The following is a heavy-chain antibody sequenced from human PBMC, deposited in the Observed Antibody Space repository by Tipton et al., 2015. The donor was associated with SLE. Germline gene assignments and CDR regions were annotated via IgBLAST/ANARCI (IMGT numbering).Heavy chain of an antibody. J-gene: IGHJ3*02. D-gene: IGHD3-3*01. CDR1: GGSISSYY. CDR2: IYYSGST. Sequence: LSLTCTVSGGSISSYYWSWIRQPPGKGLEWIGYIYYSGSTNYNPSLKSRVTISVDTSKNQFSLKLSSVTAADTAVYYCARGLPTIFGVVKAFDIWGQGTMVTVSS. V-gene: IGHV4-59*01. CDR3: ARGLPTIFGVVKAFDI.